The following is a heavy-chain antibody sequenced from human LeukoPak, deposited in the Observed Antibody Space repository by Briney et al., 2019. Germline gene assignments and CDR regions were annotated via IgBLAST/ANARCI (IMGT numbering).Heavy chain of an antibody. D-gene: IGHD3-3*01. V-gene: IGHV4-34*01. CDR2: ISHSGST. Sequence: SETLSLTCAVYGGSFSGYYWSWIRQPPGKGLVWIGEISHSGSTNYNPSLKSRVTISVDTSKNQFSLKLSSVTAADTAVYYCARSLSPHPKGITIFGVVIRLPYYFDYWGQGTLVTVSS. CDR1: GGSFSGYY. CDR3: ARSLSPHPKGITIFGVVIRLPYYFDY. J-gene: IGHJ4*02.